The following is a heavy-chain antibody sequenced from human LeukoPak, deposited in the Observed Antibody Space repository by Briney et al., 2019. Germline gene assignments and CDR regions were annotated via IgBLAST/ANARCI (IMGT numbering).Heavy chain of an antibody. CDR3: ARDLNYDSSGYYYYYYGMDV. D-gene: IGHD3-22*01. V-gene: IGHV4-39*07. CDR2: INRSGSA. J-gene: IGHJ6*02. CDR1: GVSVSSTNYY. Sequence: PSETLSLTCTVSGVSVSSTNYYWGWIRQPPGMGLEWIGSINRSGSASYNSSLMSRVTISVDKSKNQFSLKLSSVTAADTAVYYCARDLNYDSSGYYYYYYGMDVWGQGTTVTVSS.